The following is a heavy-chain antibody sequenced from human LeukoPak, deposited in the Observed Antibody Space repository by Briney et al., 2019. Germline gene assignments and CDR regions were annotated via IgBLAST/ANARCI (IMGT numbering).Heavy chain of an antibody. CDR1: GGSISSSSYY. CDR2: IYYSGST. D-gene: IGHD6-6*01. Sequence: SETLSLTCPVSGGSISSSSYYWGWIRQPPGKGLEWIGSIYYSGSTHYNPSLKSRVTISVDTSKNQFSLKLSSVTAADTAVYYCARRSGSPRYSSSSGGFDYWGQGTLVTVSS. CDR3: ARRSGSPRYSSSSGGFDY. J-gene: IGHJ4*02. V-gene: IGHV4-39*07.